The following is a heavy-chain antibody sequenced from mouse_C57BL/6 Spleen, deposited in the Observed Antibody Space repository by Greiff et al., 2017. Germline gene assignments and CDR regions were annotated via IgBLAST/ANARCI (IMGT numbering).Heavy chain of an antibody. V-gene: IGHV1-55*01. D-gene: IGHD1-1*01. J-gene: IGHJ4*01. CDR1: GYTFTSYW. CDR3: ARLEFITTVVAKGYYAMDY. Sequence: QVQLQQPGAELVKPGASVKMSCKASGYTFTSYWITWVKQRPGQGLEWIGDIYPGSGSTNYNEKFKSKATLTVDTSSSTAYMQLSNLTSEDSAVYYCARLEFITTVVAKGYYAMDYWGQGTSVTVSS. CDR2: IYPGSGST.